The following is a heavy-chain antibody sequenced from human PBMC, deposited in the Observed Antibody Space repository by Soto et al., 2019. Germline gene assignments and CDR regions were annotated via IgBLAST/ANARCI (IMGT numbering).Heavy chain of an antibody. V-gene: IGHV1-8*01. CDR1: GYTFTSYD. J-gene: IGHJ5*02. D-gene: IGHD2-15*01. Sequence: ASVKVSCKASGYTFTSYDINWVRQTTGQGLEWMGWMNPNSGNTGYAQKFQGRVTITRDTSASTAYMELSSLRSEDTAVYYCARDRGGSCYSAKKCPNWFDPWGQGTLVTVSS. CDR2: MNPNSGNT. CDR3: ARDRGGSCYSAKKCPNWFDP.